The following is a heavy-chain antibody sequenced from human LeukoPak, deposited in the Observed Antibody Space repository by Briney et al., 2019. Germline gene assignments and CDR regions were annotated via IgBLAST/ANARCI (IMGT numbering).Heavy chain of an antibody. CDR1: GGSISSGSYY. CDR2: IYTSGST. CDR3: ARLTSGTHPNFDY. V-gene: IGHV4-61*02. Sequence: SQTLSLTCTVSGGSISSGSYYWSWIPQPAGQGLEWIGRIYTSGSTNYNPSLKSRVTISVDTSKNQFSLKLSSVTAADTAVYYCARLTSGTHPNFDYWGQGTLVTVSS. J-gene: IGHJ4*02. D-gene: IGHD3-10*01.